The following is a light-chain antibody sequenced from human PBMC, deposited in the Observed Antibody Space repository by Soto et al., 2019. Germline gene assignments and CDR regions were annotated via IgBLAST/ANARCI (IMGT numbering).Light chain of an antibody. CDR2: DAS. CDR3: QQRSNWLALT. Sequence: EIVLTQSPATLSLSPGERATLSWRASQSVSSYLAWYQQKPGQAPRLLIYDASNRATGIPARFSGSGSGTDFTLTISSLEPEDFAVYYCQQRSNWLALTFGGGTKVDIK. CDR1: QSVSSY. J-gene: IGKJ4*01. V-gene: IGKV3-11*01.